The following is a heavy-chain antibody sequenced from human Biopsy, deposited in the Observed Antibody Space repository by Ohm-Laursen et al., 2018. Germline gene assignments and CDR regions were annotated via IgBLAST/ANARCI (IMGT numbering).Heavy chain of an antibody. CDR3: ARGLSSGWYGYFDV. CDR1: GFTFGHYA. J-gene: IGHJ2*01. Sequence: SLRLSCAASGFTFGHYAMHWVRQAPGKGLEWISLIWYDGTNEDYADSVKGRFTITRDNSKNTLYLQINTLTLEDTAFYYCARGLSSGWYGYFDVWGRGTLVTVSS. V-gene: IGHV3-33*04. D-gene: IGHD6-19*01. CDR2: IWYDGTNE.